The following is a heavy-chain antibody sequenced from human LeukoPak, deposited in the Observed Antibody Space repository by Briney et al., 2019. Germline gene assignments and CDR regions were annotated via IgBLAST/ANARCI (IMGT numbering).Heavy chain of an antibody. Sequence: PSETLSLTCTISGGSVSDYYWSWIRQSPGKGLEWIGYIYHTGSTSYSPSLKSRVTMSIDTSKNQISLKLTSVIAADTAVYYCARALGRESFDIWGQGTMVTVSS. D-gene: IGHD3-10*01. CDR1: GGSVSDYY. CDR2: IYHTGST. V-gene: IGHV4-59*02. J-gene: IGHJ3*02. CDR3: ARALGRESFDI.